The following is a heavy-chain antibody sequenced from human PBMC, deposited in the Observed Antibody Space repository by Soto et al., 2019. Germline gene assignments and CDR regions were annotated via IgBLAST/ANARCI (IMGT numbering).Heavy chain of an antibody. D-gene: IGHD3-22*01. Sequence: SETLSLTCSVSGGSVTNINYFWAWIRQSPGKGLEWIANIYYTGTAFYNPSLRSRVSMTIDASKNRFSLNLSSVTASDTALYYCARHEYVSSSYDLLDVWGRGTMVTVSS. J-gene: IGHJ3*01. CDR1: GGSVTNINYF. V-gene: IGHV4-39*01. CDR3: ARHEYVSSSYDLLDV. CDR2: IYYTGTA.